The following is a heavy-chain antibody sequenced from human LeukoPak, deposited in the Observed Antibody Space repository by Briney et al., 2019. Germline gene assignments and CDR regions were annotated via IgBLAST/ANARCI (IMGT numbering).Heavy chain of an antibody. Sequence: SETLPLTCAVYGGSFSGYYWSWIRQPPGKGLEWIGEINHSGSTNYNPSLKSRVTISVDTSKNQFSLKLSSVTAADTAVYYCARDLRDGYIGWYYYYGMDVWGQGTTVTVSS. CDR3: ARDLRDGYIGWYYYYGMDV. V-gene: IGHV4-34*01. CDR2: INHSGST. J-gene: IGHJ6*02. D-gene: IGHD5-24*01. CDR1: GGSFSGYY.